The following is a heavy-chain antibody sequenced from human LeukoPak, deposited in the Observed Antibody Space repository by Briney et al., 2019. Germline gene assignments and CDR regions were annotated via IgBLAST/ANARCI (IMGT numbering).Heavy chain of an antibody. CDR1: GFTFSSYA. J-gene: IGHJ5*02. V-gene: IGHV3-23*01. D-gene: IGHD3-10*01. CDR3: ARFGELLGSFGP. Sequence: GGSLRLTCAASGFTFSSYAMSWVRQAPGKGLEWVSAISGSGGSTYYADSVKGRFTISRDNTKNTLYLQMNSLRAEDTAVYYCARFGELLGSFGPWGQGTLVTVSS. CDR2: ISGSGGST.